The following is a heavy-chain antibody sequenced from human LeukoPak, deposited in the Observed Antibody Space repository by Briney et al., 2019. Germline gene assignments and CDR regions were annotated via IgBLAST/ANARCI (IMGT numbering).Heavy chain of an antibody. Sequence: PGGSLRLSCAASGFSLSTYDMHWVRQVIGKGLEWVSAIGTAGDTYYPDSVKGRFTISRENAKNSLYLQMNSLGAGDTAPYYCARAVTVTTDAFDIWGQGTMVTVSS. CDR3: ARAVTVTTDAFDI. D-gene: IGHD4-17*01. J-gene: IGHJ3*02. CDR2: IGTAGDT. CDR1: GFSLSTYD. V-gene: IGHV3-13*01.